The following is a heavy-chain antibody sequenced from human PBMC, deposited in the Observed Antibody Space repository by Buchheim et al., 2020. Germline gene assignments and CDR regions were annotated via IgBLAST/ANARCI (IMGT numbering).Heavy chain of an antibody. D-gene: IGHD2-2*01. Sequence: EVQLVESGGGLVQPGGSLRLSCAASGFTFSSYWMHWVRQAPGKGLVWVSRINSDGSSTSYADSVKGRFTISRDNAKNTLYLTMNSLRAEDTAVYYCARDLGYCSSTSCYDHYYYYGMDVWGQGTT. J-gene: IGHJ6*02. V-gene: IGHV3-74*01. CDR1: GFTFSSYW. CDR3: ARDLGYCSSTSCYDHYYYYGMDV. CDR2: INSDGSST.